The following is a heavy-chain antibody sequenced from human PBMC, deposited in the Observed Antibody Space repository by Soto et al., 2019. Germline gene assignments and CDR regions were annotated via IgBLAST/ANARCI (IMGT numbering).Heavy chain of an antibody. Sequence: EVQLLESGGGLVQPGGSLRLSCAASGFTFSDYAMSWVRQAPGMGLEWLSLISGTGVPTLYAGTVKGRFSVSRDNSKSTLFLEMNDLRVDDTAKYYCAKSFCSSSSCFFLWVDPWGPGTLVTVSS. CDR3: AKSFCSSSSCFFLWVDP. CDR1: GFTFSDYA. J-gene: IGHJ5*02. CDR2: ISGTGVPT. D-gene: IGHD2-2*01. V-gene: IGHV3-23*01.